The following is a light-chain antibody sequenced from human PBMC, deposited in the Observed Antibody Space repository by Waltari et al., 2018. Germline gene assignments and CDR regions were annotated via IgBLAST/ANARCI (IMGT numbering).Light chain of an antibody. CDR2: RNN. CDR1: SSKIGSNY. CDR3: AAWDDSLSGRV. V-gene: IGLV1-47*01. Sequence: QSVLTQPPSASGTPGQRVTIPCSGRSSKIGSNYLYWYQQLPGAAPKLLIYRNNQRPSGVPDRFSGSKSGTSASLAISGLRSEDEADYYCAAWDDSLSGRVFGGGTKLTVL. J-gene: IGLJ3*02.